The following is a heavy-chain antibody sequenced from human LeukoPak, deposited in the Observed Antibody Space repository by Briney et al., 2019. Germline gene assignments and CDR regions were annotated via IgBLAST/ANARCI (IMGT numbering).Heavy chain of an antibody. CDR2: ISAYNGNT. CDR3: ARDLTDGGNSGYYYYYMDV. CDR1: GYTFTSYG. J-gene: IGHJ6*03. D-gene: IGHD4-23*01. V-gene: IGHV1-18*01. Sequence: ASVKVSCKASGYTFTSYGISWVRQAPGQGLEWMGWISAYNGNTNYAQKLQGRVTMTTDTSTSTAYMELRSLRSDDTAVYYCARDLTDGGNSGYYYYYMDVWGKGTTVTVSS.